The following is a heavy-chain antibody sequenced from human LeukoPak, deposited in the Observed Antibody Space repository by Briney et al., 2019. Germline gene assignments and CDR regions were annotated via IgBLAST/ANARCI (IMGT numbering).Heavy chain of an antibody. D-gene: IGHD3-10*01. V-gene: IGHV4-34*01. CDR2: SNHSGST. CDR3: ARGPRITMVRGVIIPNWFDP. J-gene: IGHJ5*02. CDR1: GGSFSGYY. Sequence: PSETPSLTCDVYGGSFSGYYWSWIRQPPGKGLEWIGESNHSGSTNYNLSLKIRVTISLDTSKNQFSLKLSSVTSADTAVYYCARGPRITMVRGVIIPNWFDPWGQGTLVTVSS.